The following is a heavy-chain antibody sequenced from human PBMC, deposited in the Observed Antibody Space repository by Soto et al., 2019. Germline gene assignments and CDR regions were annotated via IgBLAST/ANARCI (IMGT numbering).Heavy chain of an antibody. V-gene: IGHV3-30*04. CDR2: ISYDGRNK. J-gene: IGHJ4*02. Sequence: LRLSCAVSGFTFSNYAMHRVSQAPGKGPEWVAAISYDGRNKYYADSVKGRFTISRDNAKNSLFLQMNSLRVEDTAVYHCARDPSYYGSGSYYPFDYWGQGTLVTVSS. CDR3: ARDPSYYGSGSYYPFDY. CDR1: GFTFSNYA. D-gene: IGHD3-10*01.